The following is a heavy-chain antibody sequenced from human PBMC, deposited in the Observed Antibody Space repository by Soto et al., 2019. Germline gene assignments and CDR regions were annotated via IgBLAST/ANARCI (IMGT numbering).Heavy chain of an antibody. CDR1: GFTFSSYSM. J-gene: IGHJ4*02. D-gene: IGHD3-9*01. Sequence: GSLRLSCAASGFTFSSYSMNWVRQSPGKGLEWIGEIYHGGSTNYNPSLKSRVTISVDKSKNQFSLKLSSLTAADTAVYYCARSITFDWLFFDNWGQGTLVTVSS. V-gene: IGHV4-4*02. CDR3: ARSITFDWLFFDN. CDR2: IYHGGST.